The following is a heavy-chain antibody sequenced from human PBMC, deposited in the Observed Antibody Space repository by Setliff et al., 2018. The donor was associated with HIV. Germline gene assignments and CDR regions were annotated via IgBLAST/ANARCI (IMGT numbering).Heavy chain of an antibody. CDR3: VKEYHTTATDTRVANYFDY. D-gene: IGHD6-13*01. J-gene: IGHJ4*02. CDR2: INPSDGTT. V-gene: IGHV1-46*01. CDR1: GYTFTSCF. Sequence: GASVKVSCKASGYTFTSCFMHWVRQAPGQGLEYMGIINPSDGTTDYTQKFQDRVTMTSDTSTSTVYMELRSLRSEDTAIYYCVKEYHTTATDTRVANYFDYWGQGTLVTAPQ.